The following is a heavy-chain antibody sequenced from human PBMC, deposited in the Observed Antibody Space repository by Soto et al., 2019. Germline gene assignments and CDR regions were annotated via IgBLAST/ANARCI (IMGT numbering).Heavy chain of an antibody. CDR1: GHSISSGYY. CDR3: AREINAYYYGSGRPNDY. J-gene: IGHJ4*02. D-gene: IGHD3-10*01. CDR2: IYRSGST. Sequence: SETLSLTCAVSGHSISSGYYWGWIRQPPGKGLEWIGSIYRSGSTYYNPSLKSRVTISVDTSKNQFSLKLSSVTAADTAVYYCAREINAYYYGSGRPNDYWGQGTLVTVSS. V-gene: IGHV4-38-2*02.